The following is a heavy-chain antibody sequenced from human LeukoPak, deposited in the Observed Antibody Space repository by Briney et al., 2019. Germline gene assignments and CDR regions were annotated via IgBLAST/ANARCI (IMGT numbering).Heavy chain of an antibody. Sequence: ASVKVSCKASGYTFTSYDINWVRQATGQGLEWMGWMNPNSGNTGYAQKFQGRVTITRNTSISTAYMELSSLRSEDTAVYYCARGPYYDFWSGYSPIPSSYYYYYMDVWGKGTMVTVSS. D-gene: IGHD3-3*01. CDR3: ARGPYYDFWSGYSPIPSSYYYYYMDV. J-gene: IGHJ6*03. CDR2: MNPNSGNT. V-gene: IGHV1-8*03. CDR1: GYTFTSYD.